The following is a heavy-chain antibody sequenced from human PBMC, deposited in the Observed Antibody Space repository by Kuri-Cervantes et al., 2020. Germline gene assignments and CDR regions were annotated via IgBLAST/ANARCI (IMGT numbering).Heavy chain of an antibody. Sequence: GESLKISCAASRFTFSSYGMHWVRQAPGKGLEGVAVISYDGSNKYYADSVKGRFTISRDNSKNTLYLQMNSLRAEDTAVYYCARDLYPPGFWGPPEGVRPYYMDVWGKGTTVTVSS. V-gene: IGHV3-30*03. CDR1: RFTFSSYG. J-gene: IGHJ6*03. CDR2: ISYDGSNK. D-gene: IGHD2-2*02. CDR3: ARDLYPPGFWGPPEGVRPYYMDV.